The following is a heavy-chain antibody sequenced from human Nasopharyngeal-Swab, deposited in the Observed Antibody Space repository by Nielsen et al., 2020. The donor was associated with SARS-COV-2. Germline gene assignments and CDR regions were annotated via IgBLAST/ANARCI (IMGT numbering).Heavy chain of an antibody. Sequence: GESLTLSCAVSGFTLSKYGMHWVSQAAGKGLVWVSRINSDGSSTSYADSVKGRFTISRDNAKNTLYLQMNSLRAEDTAAYYCARDRIGVGMDVWGQGTTVTVSS. J-gene: IGHJ6*02. D-gene: IGHD2-15*01. CDR1: GFTLSKYG. V-gene: IGHV3-74*01. CDR2: INSDGSST. CDR3: ARDRIGVGMDV.